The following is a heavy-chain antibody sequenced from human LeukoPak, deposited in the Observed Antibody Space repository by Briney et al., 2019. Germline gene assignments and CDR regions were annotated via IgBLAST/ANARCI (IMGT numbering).Heavy chain of an antibody. V-gene: IGHV3-7*04. D-gene: IGHD2-21*02. J-gene: IGHJ4*02. CDR2: IKQDESEK. CDR3: VRGGHYYFDY. Sequence: GGSLRLSCAASGFTFSSHSMSWVRQAPGKGLEWVANIKQDESEKYYVDSVKGRFTISRVNAKNSLYLHMNTLRAEDTAVYYCVRGGHYYFDYWGQGTLVTVAS. CDR1: GFTFSSHS.